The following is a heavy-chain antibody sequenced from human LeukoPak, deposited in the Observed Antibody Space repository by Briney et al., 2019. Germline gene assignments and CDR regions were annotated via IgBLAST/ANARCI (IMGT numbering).Heavy chain of an antibody. CDR2: ISSSSSYI. J-gene: IGHJ6*02. CDR1: GFTFSSYS. V-gene: IGHV3-21*01. CDR3: ASALVWFGPTSSYGMDV. Sequence: KAGGSLRLSCAASGFTFSSYSMNWVRQAPGKGLEWVSSISSSSSYIYYADSVKGRFTISRDNAKNSLYLQMNSLRAEDTAVYYCASALVWFGPTSSYGMDVWGQGTTVTVSS. D-gene: IGHD3-10*01.